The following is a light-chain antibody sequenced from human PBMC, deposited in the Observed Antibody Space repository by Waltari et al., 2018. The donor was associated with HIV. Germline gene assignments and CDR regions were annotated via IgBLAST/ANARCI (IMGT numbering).Light chain of an antibody. CDR1: SSDVGSYNL. V-gene: IGLV2-23*02. CDR2: EVS. Sequence: QSALTQPASVSGSFGQSITISCTGTSSDVGSYNLVSWYQHHPGKAPKLIIYEVSKRPSRVSNRFSGSKSGNTASLTVSGLQAEDEADYYCCSYAGNSIPFGGGTKLTVL. J-gene: IGLJ2*01. CDR3: CSYAGNSIP.